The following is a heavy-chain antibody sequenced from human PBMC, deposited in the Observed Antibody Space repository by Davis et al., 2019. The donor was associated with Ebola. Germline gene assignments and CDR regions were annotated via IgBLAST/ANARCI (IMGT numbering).Heavy chain of an antibody. V-gene: IGHV4-34*01. CDR1: GGSFSGYY. CDR3: ARLGRYIAAAGTRGRPFWFDP. Sequence: SQTLSLTCAVYGGSFSGYYWSWIRQPPGKGLEWIGEINHSGSTNYNPSLKSRVTISVDTSKNQFSLKLSPVTAADTAVYYCARLGRYIAAAGTRGRPFWFDPWGQGTLVTVSS. CDR2: INHSGST. D-gene: IGHD6-13*01. J-gene: IGHJ5*02.